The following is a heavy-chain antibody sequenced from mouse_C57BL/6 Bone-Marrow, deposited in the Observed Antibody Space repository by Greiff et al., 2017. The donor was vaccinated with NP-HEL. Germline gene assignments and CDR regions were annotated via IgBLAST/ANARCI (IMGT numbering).Heavy chain of an antibody. CDR2: IYPGDGDT. V-gene: IGHV1-82*01. Sequence: VQLQESGPELVKPGASVKISCKASGYAFSSSWMNWVKQRPGQGLEWIGRIYPGDGDTNYNGKFKGKATLTADKSSSTAYMQRSSLTSEDSAVYFCARAHGYRFAYWGQGTLVTVSA. D-gene: IGHD2-2*01. CDR3: ARAHGYRFAY. CDR1: GYAFSSSW. J-gene: IGHJ3*01.